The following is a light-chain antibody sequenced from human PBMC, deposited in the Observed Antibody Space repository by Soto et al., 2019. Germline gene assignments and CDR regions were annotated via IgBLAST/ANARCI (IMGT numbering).Light chain of an antibody. J-gene: IGKJ2*01. CDR1: QSISSW. Sequence: DIQMTQSPSTLSASVGDRVTITCRASQSISSWLAWYQQKPGKAPKLLIYDASSLESGVPSRFSGSGSGTEFTLTISSLQPDDFATYYCQQSYSTPPYTFGQGTKVDIK. CDR2: DAS. V-gene: IGKV1-5*01. CDR3: QQSYSTPPYT.